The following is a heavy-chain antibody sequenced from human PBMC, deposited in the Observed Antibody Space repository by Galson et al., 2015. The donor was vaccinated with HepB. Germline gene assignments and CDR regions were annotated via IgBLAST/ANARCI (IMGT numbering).Heavy chain of an antibody. V-gene: IGHV6-1*01. CDR2: TYYRSKWYN. J-gene: IGHJ3*02. D-gene: IGHD2-2*01. CDR1: GDSVSSNSAA. Sequence: AISGDSVSSNSAAWNWIRQSPSRGLEWLGRTYYRSKWYNDYAVSVKSRITINPDTSKNQFSLKLSSVTAADTAVYYCARGATSSLGAFDIWGQGTMVTVSS. CDR3: ARGATSSLGAFDI.